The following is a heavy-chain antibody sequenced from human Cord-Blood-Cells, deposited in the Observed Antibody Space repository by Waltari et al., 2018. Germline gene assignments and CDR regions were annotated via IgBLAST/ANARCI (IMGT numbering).Heavy chain of an antibody. V-gene: IGHV4-39*01. D-gene: IGHD3-9*01. Sequence: QLQLQESGPGLVKPSETLSLTCTVSGGSISSSSYYWGWIRQPPGKGLEWIWSIYYSGSTYYNPDLKSRVTISVDTAKTQFSLKLSSVTAADTAVYYCVRHPSLYYDILTGPYYFDYWGQGTLVTVSS. J-gene: IGHJ4*02. CDR2: IYYSGST. CDR3: VRHPSLYYDILTGPYYFDY. CDR1: GGSISSSSYY.